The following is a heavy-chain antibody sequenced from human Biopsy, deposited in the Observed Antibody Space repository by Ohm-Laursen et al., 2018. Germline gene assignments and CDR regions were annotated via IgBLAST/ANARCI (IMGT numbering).Heavy chain of an antibody. CDR3: AREDEGLLRALDL. Sequence: GTLSLTCTVSGASMTGYFWTWVRQPAGKGLEWIGHIYTIGDTTYNPSLESRVTMSLDTSKNQFSLKMTSLAAADTAIYFCAREDEGLLRALDLWGQGTMVTVSS. CDR1: GASMTGYF. V-gene: IGHV4-4*07. J-gene: IGHJ3*01. CDR2: IYTIGDT. D-gene: IGHD3-3*01.